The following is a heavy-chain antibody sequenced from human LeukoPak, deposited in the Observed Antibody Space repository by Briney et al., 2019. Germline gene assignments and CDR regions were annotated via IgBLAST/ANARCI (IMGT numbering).Heavy chain of an antibody. CDR2: IYHSGST. J-gene: IGHJ6*03. V-gene: IGHV4-38-2*02. CDR1: GYSISSGYY. Sequence: PSVTLSLTCTVSGYSISSGYYWGWIRQPPGKGLEWIGSIYHSGSTYYNTSLKSRVTISVDTSKNQFSLKLSSVTAADTAVYYCARLYMDVWGKGTTVTISS. CDR3: ARLYMDV.